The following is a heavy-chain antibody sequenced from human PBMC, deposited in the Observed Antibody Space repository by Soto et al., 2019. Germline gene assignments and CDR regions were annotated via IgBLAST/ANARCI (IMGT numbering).Heavy chain of an antibody. V-gene: IGHV3-15*07. Sequence: GGSLRLSCAASGFTFSNAWMNWVRQAPGKGLEWVGRIKSKIDGGTPDYAAPVKGRFTISRDDSYNTLYLQMNSLKTEDTAVYYCTTDPLHPSLLSPWGQGTLVTVSS. CDR2: IKSKIDGGTP. D-gene: IGHD3-10*01. CDR3: TTDPLHPSLLSP. J-gene: IGHJ5*02. CDR1: GFTFSNAW.